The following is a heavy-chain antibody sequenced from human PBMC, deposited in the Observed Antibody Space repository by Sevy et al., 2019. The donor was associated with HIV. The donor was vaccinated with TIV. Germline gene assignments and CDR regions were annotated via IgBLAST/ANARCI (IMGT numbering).Heavy chain of an antibody. J-gene: IGHJ6*02. CDR1: GFTVSSNY. Sequence: GGSLRLSCAASGFTVSSNYMSWVRQAPGKGLEWVSVIYSGGSTYYADSVKGRFTISRDNSKNTLYLQMNSLRAEDTAVYYCARVPRGLDYYYGMDVWGQRTTVTVSS. D-gene: IGHD6-19*01. CDR2: IYSGGST. CDR3: ARVPRGLDYYYGMDV. V-gene: IGHV3-53*01.